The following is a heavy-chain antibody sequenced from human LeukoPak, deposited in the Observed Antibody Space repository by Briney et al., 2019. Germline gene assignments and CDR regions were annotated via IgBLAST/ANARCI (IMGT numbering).Heavy chain of an antibody. V-gene: IGHV3-74*01. CDR2: IKSDESTR. D-gene: IGHD4-23*01. CDR1: GFTFTSYW. CDR3: ARDREDGGNSGY. Sequence: PGGSLRLSCAASGFTFTSYWMHWVRQAPGKGLVWVSRIKSDESTRDYADFVKGRFTISRDNARNTVYLQMNSLRAEDTAVYYCARDREDGGNSGYWGQGTLVTVSS. J-gene: IGHJ4*02.